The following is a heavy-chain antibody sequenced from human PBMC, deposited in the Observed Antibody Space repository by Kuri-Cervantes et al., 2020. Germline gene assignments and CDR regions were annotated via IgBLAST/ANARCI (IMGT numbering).Heavy chain of an antibody. D-gene: IGHD5-12*01. Sequence: GESLKISCAASGFTFSSYGMHWVRQAPGKGLEWVAVIWYDGSNEYYADSVKGQFTISRDNSKNTLYLQMNSLRAEDTAVYYCARDRATARGSMDLWGQGTTVTGSS. CDR2: IWYDGSNE. J-gene: IGHJ6*02. CDR1: GFTFSSYG. CDR3: ARDRATARGSMDL. V-gene: IGHV3-33*01.